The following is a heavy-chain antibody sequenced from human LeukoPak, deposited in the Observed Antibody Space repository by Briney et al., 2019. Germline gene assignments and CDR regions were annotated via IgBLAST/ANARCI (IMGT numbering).Heavy chain of an antibody. CDR1: GFTFSSYE. V-gene: IGHV3-48*03. D-gene: IGHD1-26*01. CDR3: ARDSGSYYVYYYYYMDV. CDR2: ISSSGSTI. Sequence: GGTLRLSCAASGFTFSSYEMNWVRQAPGKGLEWVSYISSSGSTIYYADSVKGRFTISRDNAKNTLYLQMNSLRAEDTALYYCARDSGSYYVYYYYYMDVWGKGTTVTVSS. J-gene: IGHJ6*03.